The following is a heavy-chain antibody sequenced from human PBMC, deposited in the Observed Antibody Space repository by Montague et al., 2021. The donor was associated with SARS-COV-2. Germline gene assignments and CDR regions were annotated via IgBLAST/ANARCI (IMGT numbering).Heavy chain of an antibody. CDR3: ARELGYCSSTNCFHFDY. Sequence: SETLSLTCTVSGGSINSSSYYWGWIRQPPGKGLEWIGSIYSGSTYYNPSLKSRVTISVDTSKNQFSLKLSSVTVADTAVFYCARELGYCSSTNCFHFDYWGQGTLVTVSS. J-gene: IGHJ4*02. D-gene: IGHD2-2*01. CDR2: IYSGST. CDR1: GGSINSSSYY. V-gene: IGHV4-39*07.